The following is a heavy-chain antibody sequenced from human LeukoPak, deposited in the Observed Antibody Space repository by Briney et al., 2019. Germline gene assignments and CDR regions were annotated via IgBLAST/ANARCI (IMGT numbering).Heavy chain of an antibody. CDR1: GGSFSGYY. V-gene: IGHV4-34*01. CDR2: INHSGST. J-gene: IGHJ4*02. CDR3: ARGVRYGSGAQGDY. Sequence: SETLSLTCAVYGGSFSGYYWSWIRQPPGKGLEWIGEINHSGSTNYNPSLKSRVTISVDTSKNQFSLKLSSVTAAETAVYYCARGVRYGSGAQGDYWGQGTLVTVSS. D-gene: IGHD3-10*01.